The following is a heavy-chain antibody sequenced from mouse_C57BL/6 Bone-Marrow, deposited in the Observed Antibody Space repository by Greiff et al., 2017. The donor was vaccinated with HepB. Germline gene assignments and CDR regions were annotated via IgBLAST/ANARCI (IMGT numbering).Heavy chain of an antibody. D-gene: IGHD4-1*01. V-gene: IGHV5-15*01. CDR3: ARRLTGDWYFDV. J-gene: IGHJ1*03. CDR2: ISNLAYSI. CDR1: GFTFSDYG. Sequence: EVQGVESGGGLVQPGGSLKLSCAASGFTFSDYGMAWVRQAPRKGPEWVAFISNLAYSIYYADTVTGRITISRENAKNTLYLEMSSLRSEDTAMYYCARRLTGDWYFDVWGTGTTVTVSS.